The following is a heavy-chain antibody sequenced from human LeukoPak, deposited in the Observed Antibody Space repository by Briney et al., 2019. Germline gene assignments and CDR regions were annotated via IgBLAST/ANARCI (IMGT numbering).Heavy chain of an antibody. V-gene: IGHV3-23*01. Sequence: GGSLRLSCAASGFTFSSYAMSWVRQAPGKGLEWVSAISGSCGSTYYADSVKGRFTISRDNSKSTLYLQMNSLRAEDTAIYYCASHDHGDYGSFDYRGQGTLVTVSS. CDR3: ASHDHGDYGSFDY. D-gene: IGHD4-17*01. CDR2: ISGSCGST. J-gene: IGHJ4*02. CDR1: GFTFSSYA.